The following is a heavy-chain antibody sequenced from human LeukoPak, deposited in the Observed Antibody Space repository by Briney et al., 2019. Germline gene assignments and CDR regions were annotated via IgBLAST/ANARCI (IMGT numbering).Heavy chain of an antibody. CDR3: ARHYRDGYTSYFHH. V-gene: IGHV4-34*01. Sequence: SETLSLTCAVYGGSFSGYYWSWIRQPPGKGLEWIGEINHSGSTNYNPSLKSRVTISVDTSKNQFSLKLSSVTAADTAVYYCARHYRDGYTSYFHHWGQGTLVTVSS. D-gene: IGHD5-12*01. CDR2: INHSGST. J-gene: IGHJ1*01. CDR1: GGSFSGYY.